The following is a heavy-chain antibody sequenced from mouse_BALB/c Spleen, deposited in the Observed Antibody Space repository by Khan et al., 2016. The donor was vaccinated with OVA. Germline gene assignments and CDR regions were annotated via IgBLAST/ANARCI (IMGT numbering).Heavy chain of an antibody. V-gene: IGHV5-9-3*01. CDR3: ARSPYGNFAY. J-gene: IGHJ3*01. CDR2: INSDGDYT. CDR1: GFTFSTYA. D-gene: IGHD2-1*01. Sequence: EVELVESGGGLVKPGGSLKLSCAASGFTFSTYAMSLIRQTPEKRLEWVATINSDGDYTYYPDSVTGRFTISRDNAKNTLYLQMSSLRSEDTAMYYCARSPYGNFAYWGHGTLVTVSA.